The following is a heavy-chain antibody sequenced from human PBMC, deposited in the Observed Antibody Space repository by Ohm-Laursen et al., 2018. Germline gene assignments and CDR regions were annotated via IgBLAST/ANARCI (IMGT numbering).Heavy chain of an antibody. J-gene: IGHJ6*02. CDR2: IYHSGST. CDR3: ARGYYDFWSGLGYGMDV. CDR1: GYSISSGYY. D-gene: IGHD3-3*01. V-gene: IGHV4-38-2*01. Sequence: SETLSLTCAVSGYSISSGYYWGWIRQPPGKGLEWIGSIYHSGSTYYNPSLKSRVTISVDTSKNQFSLKLSSVTAADTAVYYCARGYYDFWSGLGYGMDVWGQGTTVTVSS.